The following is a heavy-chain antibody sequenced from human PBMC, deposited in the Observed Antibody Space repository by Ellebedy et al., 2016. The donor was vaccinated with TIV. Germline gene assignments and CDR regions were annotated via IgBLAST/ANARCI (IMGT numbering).Heavy chain of an antibody. Sequence: AASVKVSCKTSGYTFTSYFMHWVRQAPGHGLEWMGVINPSGGGTDYAQTFKGRVTITGDTSTSTVFMELSNLRSEDTAVYYCARVYAGNAKGDYWGQGTLVTVSS. D-gene: IGHD4-23*01. CDR3: ARVYAGNAKGDY. V-gene: IGHV1-46*01. CDR1: GYTFTSYF. J-gene: IGHJ4*02. CDR2: INPSGGGT.